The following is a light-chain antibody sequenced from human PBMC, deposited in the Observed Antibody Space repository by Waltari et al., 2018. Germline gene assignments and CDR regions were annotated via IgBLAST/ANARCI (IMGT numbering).Light chain of an antibody. CDR3: CSHAGSDTFWV. V-gene: IGLV2-11*01. Sequence: QSALTQHRSVSGPPGQSVTISCTGTSSDVGGYDFLSWYQQHPGKAPKLIMYYVSQRPSGVPDRFSGSKSGNTASLTITGLQAEDEAEYYCCSHAGSDTFWVFGGGTKVTVL. CDR2: YVS. J-gene: IGLJ3*02. CDR1: SSDVGGYDF.